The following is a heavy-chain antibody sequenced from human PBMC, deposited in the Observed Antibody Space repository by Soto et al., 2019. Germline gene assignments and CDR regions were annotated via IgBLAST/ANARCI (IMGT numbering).Heavy chain of an antibody. CDR1: GGSISSGGYS. CDR2: IYHSGYT. CDR3: ARDQLEGNWFDP. Sequence: SETLSLTCTVSGGSISSGGYSWNWIRQAPGKGLEWIGYIYHSGYTLYNPSLKGRVTISVDKSKNHFSLNLTSVTAADTAVYYCARDQLEGNWFDPWGQGTLVTVSS. V-gene: IGHV4-30-2*01. J-gene: IGHJ5*02. D-gene: IGHD1-1*01.